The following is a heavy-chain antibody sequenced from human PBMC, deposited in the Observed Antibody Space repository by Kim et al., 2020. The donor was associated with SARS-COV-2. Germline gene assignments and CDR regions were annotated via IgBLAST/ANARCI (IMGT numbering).Heavy chain of an antibody. CDR3: ARLTASSNWGY. CDR1: GGSISSSSYY. CDR2: IYYSGST. V-gene: IGHV4-39*01. J-gene: IGHJ4*02. D-gene: IGHD7-27*01. Sequence: SETLSLTCTVSGGSISSSSYYWGWIRQPPGKGLEWIGSIYYSGSTYYNPSLKSRVTISVDTSKNQFSLKLSSVTAADTAVYYCARLTASSNWGYWGQGTL.